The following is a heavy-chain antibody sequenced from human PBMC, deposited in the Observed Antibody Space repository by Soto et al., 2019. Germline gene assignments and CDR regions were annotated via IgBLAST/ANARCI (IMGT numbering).Heavy chain of an antibody. J-gene: IGHJ6*02. CDR2: INPNSGGT. CDR3: ARGPPTVTTPPPYYYGMDV. Sequence: ASVKVSCTASGYTFTGYYMHWVRQAPGQGLEWMGWINPNSGGTNYAQKFQGWVTMTRDTSISTAYMELSRLRSDDTAVYYCARGPPTVTTPPPYYYGMDVWGQGTTVTVSS. V-gene: IGHV1-2*04. CDR1: GYTFTGYY. D-gene: IGHD4-17*01.